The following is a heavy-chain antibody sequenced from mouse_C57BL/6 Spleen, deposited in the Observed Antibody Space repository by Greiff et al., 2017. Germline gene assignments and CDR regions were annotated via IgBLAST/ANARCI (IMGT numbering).Heavy chain of an antibody. J-gene: IGHJ2*01. CDR1: GYTFTDYE. V-gene: IGHV1-15*01. CDR2: IDPETGGT. D-gene: IGHD1-1*01. Sequence: QVQLQQSGAELVRPGASVTLSCKASGYTFTDYEMHWVKQTPVHGLEWIGAIDPETGGTAYNQKFKGKAILTADKSSSTAYMELRSLTSEDSAVYYCKSFGSTPFDYWGQGTTLTVSS. CDR3: KSFGSTPFDY.